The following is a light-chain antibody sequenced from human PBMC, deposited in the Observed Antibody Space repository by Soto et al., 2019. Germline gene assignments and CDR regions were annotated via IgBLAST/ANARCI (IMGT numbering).Light chain of an antibody. CDR3: SPYASSSTLLYV. Sequence: QCSLTQPASVSGSRGQSITISCTGTSSDVGGYNYVSWYQQHPGKAPKLMIYEVSNRPSGVSNRFSGSKSGNTASLTISGLQAEDEADYYCSPYASSSTLLYVFGTGTKVTVL. J-gene: IGLJ1*01. V-gene: IGLV2-14*01. CDR1: SSDVGGYNY. CDR2: EVS.